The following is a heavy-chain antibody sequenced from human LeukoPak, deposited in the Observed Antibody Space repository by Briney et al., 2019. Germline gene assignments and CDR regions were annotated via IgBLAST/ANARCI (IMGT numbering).Heavy chain of an antibody. CDR2: IYHSGST. Sequence: SSETLSLTCTVSGYSISSGYYWGWIRQPPGKGLEWIGSIYHSGSTSYNPSLKSRVTISVDTSKNQFSLKLSSVTAADTAVYYCARAPSVVVIIFDAFDIWGQGTMVTVSS. D-gene: IGHD2-2*01. CDR3: ARAPSVVVIIFDAFDI. CDR1: GYSISSGYY. J-gene: IGHJ3*02. V-gene: IGHV4-38-2*02.